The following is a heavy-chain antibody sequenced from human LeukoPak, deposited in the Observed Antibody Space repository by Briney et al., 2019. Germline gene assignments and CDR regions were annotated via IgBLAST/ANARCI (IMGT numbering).Heavy chain of an antibody. CDR3: ARDDIVVVPAAMVY. Sequence: ASVKVSCKASGGTFSSYTISWVRQAPGQGLEWMGRIIPILGIANYAQKFQGRVTITADKSTSTAYMELSSLRPEDTAVYYCARDDIVVVPAAMVYWGQGTLVTVSS. V-gene: IGHV1-69*04. CDR1: GGTFSSYT. CDR2: IIPILGIA. D-gene: IGHD2-2*01. J-gene: IGHJ4*02.